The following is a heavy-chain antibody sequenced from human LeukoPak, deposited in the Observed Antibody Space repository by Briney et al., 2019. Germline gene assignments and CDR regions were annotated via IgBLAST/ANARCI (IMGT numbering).Heavy chain of an antibody. CDR1: GFTFSSYW. Sequence: PGGSLRLSCAASGFTFSSYWMSWVRQAPGKGLEWVANIKQDGSEKYYVDSVKGRFTISRDNAKNSLYLQMNSLRAEDTAVYYCARGSNYYDSSGYYDNWFDPWGQGTLVTVSS. CDR3: ARGSNYYDSSGYYDNWFDP. D-gene: IGHD3-22*01. J-gene: IGHJ5*02. V-gene: IGHV3-7*01. CDR2: IKQDGSEK.